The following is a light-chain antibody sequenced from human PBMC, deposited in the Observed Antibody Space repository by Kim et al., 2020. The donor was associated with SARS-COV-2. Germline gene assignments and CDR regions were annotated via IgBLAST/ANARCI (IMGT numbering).Light chain of an antibody. CDR1: QSISSW. CDR2: DAS. Sequence: AAVGDRVTITCRASQSISSWLAWYQQKPGKAPKLLIYDASSLESGVPSRFSGSGSGTEFTLTISSLQPDDFATYYCQQYNSYPWTFGQGTKVEIK. CDR3: QQYNSYPWT. J-gene: IGKJ1*01. V-gene: IGKV1-5*01.